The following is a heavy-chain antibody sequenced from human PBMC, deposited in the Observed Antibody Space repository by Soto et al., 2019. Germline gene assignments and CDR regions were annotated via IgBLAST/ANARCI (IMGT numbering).Heavy chain of an antibody. D-gene: IGHD3-22*01. J-gene: IGHJ6*02. CDR3: ARSRYYDTTGYYPFYYYYHGMHA. V-gene: IGHV5-51*01. Sequence: PGESLKISCKGSGYSFTNYWIGWVRQMSGKGREWMGITFPGNSETRYSPSFQGHVTISADWSISTVYLQWNSLKASDTALYYCARSRYYDTTGYYPFYYYYHGMHAWGQGTTVNVSS. CDR1: GYSFTNYW. CDR2: TFPGNSET.